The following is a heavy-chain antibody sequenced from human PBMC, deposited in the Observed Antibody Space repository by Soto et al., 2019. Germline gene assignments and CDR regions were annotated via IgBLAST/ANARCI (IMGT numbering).Heavy chain of an antibody. Sequence: PSETLSLTCTVSGASISNGTFYWSWIRQAPGKGLEWIGYVYYSGSTYYNPSLKSRLAMSVDTSKNQFSLKLSSVTAADTAVYYCARDSPDSSGYYVYNYWGQGTLVTVSS. D-gene: IGHD3-22*01. CDR2: VYYSGST. V-gene: IGHV4-30-4*01. CDR1: GASISNGTFY. J-gene: IGHJ4*02. CDR3: ARDSPDSSGYYVYNY.